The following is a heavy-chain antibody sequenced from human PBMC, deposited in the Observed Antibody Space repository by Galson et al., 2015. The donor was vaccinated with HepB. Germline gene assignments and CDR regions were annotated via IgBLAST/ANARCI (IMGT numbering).Heavy chain of an antibody. J-gene: IGHJ5*02. CDR2: IIPLSGSV. CDR3: AAQVFVHTSSPTLFGWFDP. D-gene: IGHD3-10*01. Sequence: SVKVSCKASGGTFSSYGFNWVRQAPGQGLQWMGGIIPLSGSVDYAEKFQGRVTLTADTSTSSVYMELTGLRSEDTAVYFCAAQVFVHTSSPTLFGWFDPWGQGTLVTVSS. CDR1: GGTFSSYG. V-gene: IGHV1-69*06.